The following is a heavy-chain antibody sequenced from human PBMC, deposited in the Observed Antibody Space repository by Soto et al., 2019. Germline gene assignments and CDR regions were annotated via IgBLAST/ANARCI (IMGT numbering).Heavy chain of an antibody. Sequence: GGSLRLSCSASGFTFSSYAMHWVRQAPGKGLEYVSAISSNGGSTYYADSVKGRFTISRDNSKNTLYLQMSSLRAEDTAVYYCVKDSRRGGASSSGWYGPYYYGMDVWGQGTTVTVSS. CDR3: VKDSRRGGASSSGWYGPYYYGMDV. J-gene: IGHJ6*02. CDR2: ISSNGGST. D-gene: IGHD6-19*01. CDR1: GFTFSSYA. V-gene: IGHV3-64D*08.